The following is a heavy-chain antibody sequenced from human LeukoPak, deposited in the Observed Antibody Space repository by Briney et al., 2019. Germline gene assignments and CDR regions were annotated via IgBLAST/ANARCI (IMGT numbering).Heavy chain of an antibody. V-gene: IGHV4-4*02. Sequence: SGTLSLTCGVSGGSVTSTNWWTWVRQPPGKGLEWIGEVHLDGRTNYNPSLKSRLTISVDLFENHISLKLTSVTAADTAVYYCAREGGFFRPLDYSGQGTLVTVSS. J-gene: IGHJ4*02. CDR3: AREGGFFRPLDY. CDR1: GGSVTSTNW. D-gene: IGHD3-3*01. CDR2: VHLDGRT.